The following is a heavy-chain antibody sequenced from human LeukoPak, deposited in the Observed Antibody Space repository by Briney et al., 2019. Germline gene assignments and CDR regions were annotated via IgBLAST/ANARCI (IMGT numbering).Heavy chain of an antibody. J-gene: IGHJ4*02. D-gene: IGHD3-10*01. CDR1: GFTFRSDW. CDR2: INSDGSII. Sequence: GGSLRLSCAASGFTFRSDWMHWVRQPPGKGLVWVSRINSDGSIITYADSVKGRFTISRGNSENTLYLQMNSLRAEDTAVYYCAKVGSSWGFGDYWGQGTLVTVSS. V-gene: IGHV3-74*01. CDR3: AKVGSSWGFGDY.